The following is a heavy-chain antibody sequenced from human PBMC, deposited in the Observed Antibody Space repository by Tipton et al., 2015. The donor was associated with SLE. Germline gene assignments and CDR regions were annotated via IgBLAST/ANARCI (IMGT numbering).Heavy chain of an antibody. Sequence: SLRLSCAASGFTFSNYAMSWVRQAPGKGLEWVSAITGSGDRTYYIDSVKGRFTIPRDNSKNSLYLQMNGLRAEDTAVYYCARSPVDYWNGYSAWGQGTLVAVSS. CDR3: ARSPVDYWNGYSA. J-gene: IGHJ4*02. D-gene: IGHD3-3*01. V-gene: IGHV3-23*01. CDR1: GFTFSNYA. CDR2: ITGSGDRT.